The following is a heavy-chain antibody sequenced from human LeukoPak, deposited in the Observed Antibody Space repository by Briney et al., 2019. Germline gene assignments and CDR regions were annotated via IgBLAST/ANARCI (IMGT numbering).Heavy chain of an antibody. D-gene: IGHD6-19*01. CDR2: INPNSGGT. J-gene: IGHJ5*02. V-gene: IGHV1-2*04. CDR1: GYTFTGYY. Sequence: GASVKVSCKASGYTFTGYYMHWVRQAPGQGLEWMGWINPNSGGTNYAQKFQGWVTMTRDTSISTAYMELSRLRSDDTAVYYCARGGYSSGDESNWFDPWGQGTLVTVSS. CDR3: ARGGYSSGDESNWFDP.